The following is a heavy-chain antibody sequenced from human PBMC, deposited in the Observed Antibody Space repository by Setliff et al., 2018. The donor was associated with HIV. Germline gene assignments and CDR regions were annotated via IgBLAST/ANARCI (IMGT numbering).Heavy chain of an antibody. J-gene: IGHJ6*02. Sequence: PGGSLRLSCAASGFAFDNYCMTWVRQAPGKGLEWVSAIGGSTGSTYYADSVKGRFTISTDNSKNTLYLQMNSLSAEDTAVYYCAKPLTQWGVSPYHYAVDVWGQGTTVTVSS. D-gene: IGHD1-26*01. CDR2: IGGSTGST. CDR3: AKPLTQWGVSPYHYAVDV. V-gene: IGHV3-23*01. CDR1: GFAFDNYC.